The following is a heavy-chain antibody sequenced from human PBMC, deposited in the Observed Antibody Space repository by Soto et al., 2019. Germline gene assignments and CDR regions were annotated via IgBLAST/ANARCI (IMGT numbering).Heavy chain of an antibody. V-gene: IGHV1-8*01. D-gene: IGHD3-10*01. CDR1: GDTFIKYD. Sequence: GASVKVSCKASGDTFIKYDINWVRQATGQGLEWMGWMNPSNGNAGYAQNFRGRVTMTSNTSITTAYMELSGLRYEDTAVYYCARAYGSGSYRKRPYYYYGMDVWGQGTTVTVSS. J-gene: IGHJ6*02. CDR2: MNPSNGNA. CDR3: ARAYGSGSYRKRPYYYYGMDV.